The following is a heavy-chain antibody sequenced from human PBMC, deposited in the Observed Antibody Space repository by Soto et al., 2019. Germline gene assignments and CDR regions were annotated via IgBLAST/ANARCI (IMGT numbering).Heavy chain of an antibody. J-gene: IGHJ4*02. CDR3: AGIRGHDSLVPVDY. CDR1: GFSLNTDGMG. CDR2: IFSSDDK. D-gene: IGHD3-10*01. Sequence: QVTLKEAGPVLVKPTETLTLTCTVSGFSLNTDGMGVSWIRQPPGKALEWLAQIFSSDDKSYSASLKSRLSMSKVSPGSQAVLSVTNINPVDTAPFHCAGIRGHDSLVPVDYWGQGILVTVSS. V-gene: IGHV2-26*01.